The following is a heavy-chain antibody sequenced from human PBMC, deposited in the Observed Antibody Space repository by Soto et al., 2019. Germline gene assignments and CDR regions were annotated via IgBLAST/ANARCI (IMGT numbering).Heavy chain of an antibody. Sequence: PSETLSLTCTVSGGSISSGDYYWSWIRQPPGKGLEWIGYIYYSGSTYYNPSLKSRVTISVDTSKNQFSLKLSSVTAADTAVYYCASPSIAARPSPYYYGMDVWGQGTTVTVSS. CDR2: IYYSGST. CDR3: ASPSIAARPSPYYYGMDV. V-gene: IGHV4-30-4*01. D-gene: IGHD6-6*01. J-gene: IGHJ6*02. CDR1: GGSISSGDYY.